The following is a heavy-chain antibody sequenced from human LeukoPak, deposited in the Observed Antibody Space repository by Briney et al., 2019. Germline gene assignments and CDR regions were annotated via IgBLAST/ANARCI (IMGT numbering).Heavy chain of an antibody. CDR1: GFTFSSYA. CDR3: AKRGSGYDIRFDP. D-gene: IGHD5-12*01. CDR2: ISYDGSNI. Sequence: GGSLRLSCAASGFTFSSYAMHWVRQAPGKGLEWVAVISYDGSNIHYVDSVKGRFTISRDNSKNTLYLQMNSLRAEDAAVYYCAKRGSGYDIRFDPWGQGTLVTVSS. V-gene: IGHV3-30*04. J-gene: IGHJ5*02.